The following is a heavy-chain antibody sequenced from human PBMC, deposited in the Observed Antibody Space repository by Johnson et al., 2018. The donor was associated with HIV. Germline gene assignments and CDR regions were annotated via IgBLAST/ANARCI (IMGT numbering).Heavy chain of an antibody. CDR3: ARGIIVSPDAFDF. CDR2: IGTAGDT. D-gene: IGHD5/OR15-5a*01. J-gene: IGHJ3*01. V-gene: IGHV3-23*04. CDR1: GFTFSIYA. Sequence: VQLVESGGGLVQPGGSLRLSCAASGFTFSIYAMSWVRQAPGKGLEWVSAIGTAGDTYYPGSVKGRFTISRDNSKNTLYLQMNSLRREDTAVYYCARGIIVSPDAFDFWGLGTRVTVSS.